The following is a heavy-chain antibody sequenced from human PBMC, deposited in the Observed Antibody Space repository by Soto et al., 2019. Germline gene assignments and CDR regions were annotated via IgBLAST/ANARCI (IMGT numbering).Heavy chain of an antibody. Sequence: VASVKVSCKASGYTFTSYAMHWVRQAPGQRLEWMGWINAGNGNTKYSQKFQGRVTITRDTSASTAYMELSSLRSEDTAVYYCARELAGGAFDIWGQGTMVTVSS. V-gene: IGHV1-3*01. CDR2: INAGNGNT. D-gene: IGHD1-26*01. CDR1: GYTFTSYA. J-gene: IGHJ3*02. CDR3: ARELAGGAFDI.